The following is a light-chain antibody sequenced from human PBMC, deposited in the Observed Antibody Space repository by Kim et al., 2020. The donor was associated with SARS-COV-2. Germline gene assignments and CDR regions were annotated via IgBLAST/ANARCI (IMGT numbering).Light chain of an antibody. J-gene: IGLJ3*02. CDR1: KLGDKY. CDR2: QDS. V-gene: IGLV3-1*01. CDR3: QAWDSGTWV. Sequence: VSPGQTASITCSGHKLGDKYACWYHQKPGQSPVLVISQDSKRPSGIPERFSGSNSGNTATLTISGTQAMDEADYYCQAWDSGTWVFGGGTQLTVL.